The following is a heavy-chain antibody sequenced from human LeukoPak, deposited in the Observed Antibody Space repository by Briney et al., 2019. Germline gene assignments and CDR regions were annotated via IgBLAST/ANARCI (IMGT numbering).Heavy chain of an antibody. CDR2: IYYSGST. V-gene: IGHV4-59*11. Sequence: SETLSLTCTVSGGSISSHYWSWIRQPPGKGLEWIGYIYYSGSTNYNPSLKSRVTISVDTSKNKFSLKLSSVTAADTAVYYCAKRAILRYWSSTNRWDHDAFDFWGQGTMVTVSS. J-gene: IGHJ3*01. CDR3: AKRAILRYWSSTNRWDHDAFDF. CDR1: GGSISSHY. D-gene: IGHD2-2*01.